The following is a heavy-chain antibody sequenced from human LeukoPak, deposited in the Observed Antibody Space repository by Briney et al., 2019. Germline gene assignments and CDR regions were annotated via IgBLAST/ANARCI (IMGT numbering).Heavy chain of an antibody. J-gene: IGHJ4*02. Sequence: SETLSLTCSVSGGSISSADYYWSWIRQPAGKGLEWIGRIYTTGSTNYNPSLKSRVTISGDTSKNLFFLKLSSVTAADTAVYYCARRAGAYSHPYDYWGQGTLVTVSS. V-gene: IGHV4-61*02. CDR3: ARRAGAYSHPYDY. D-gene: IGHD4/OR15-4a*01. CDR1: GGSISSADYY. CDR2: IYTTGST.